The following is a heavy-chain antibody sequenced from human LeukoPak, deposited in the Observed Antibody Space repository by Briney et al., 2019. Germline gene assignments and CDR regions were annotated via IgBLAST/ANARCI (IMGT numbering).Heavy chain of an antibody. CDR2: IYPGDSDT. CDR3: ASSTTVTTHFFDF. CDR1: GYSFTSYW. D-gene: IGHD4-17*01. Sequence: GESLKISCKGSGYSFTSYWIGWVRQMPGKGLEWMGIIYPGDSDTRYSPSFQGEVTISADKSIRTAYLQWSSLKASDTAMYFCASSTTVTTHFFDFWGQGTLVTVSS. J-gene: IGHJ4*02. V-gene: IGHV5-51*01.